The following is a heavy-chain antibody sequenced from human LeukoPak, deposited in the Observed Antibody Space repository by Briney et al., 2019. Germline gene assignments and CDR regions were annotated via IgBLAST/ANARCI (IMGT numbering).Heavy chain of an antibody. D-gene: IGHD5-18*01. CDR3: ARVGIHGYGRYFDL. Sequence: GGSLRLSCAAAGFAFSSHSMNWVRQTPGKGLQWVSYISSSGNLIYYTDSVRGRFTISRDIAKNSLFLEMNSLRAEDTAVYFCARVGIHGYGRYFDLWGRGSLVTVSS. CDR1: GFAFSSHS. J-gene: IGHJ2*01. CDR2: ISSSGNLI. V-gene: IGHV3-48*01.